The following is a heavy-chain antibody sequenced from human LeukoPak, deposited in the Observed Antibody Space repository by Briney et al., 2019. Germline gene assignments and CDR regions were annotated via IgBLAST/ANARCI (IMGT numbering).Heavy chain of an antibody. V-gene: IGHV1-18*01. J-gene: IGHJ5*02. CDR3: AKSYSRGFDP. CDR2: ISAYNGNT. D-gene: IGHD6-13*01. CDR1: GGTFSSYA. Sequence: EASVKVSCKASGGTFSSYAISWVRQAPGQGLEWMGGISAYNGNTNYAQKLQGRVTMTTDTSTSTAYMELRSLRSDDTAVYYCAKSYSRGFDPWGQGTLVTVSS.